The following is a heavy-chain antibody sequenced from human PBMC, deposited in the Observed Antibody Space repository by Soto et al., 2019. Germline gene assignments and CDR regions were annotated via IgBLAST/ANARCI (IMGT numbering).Heavy chain of an antibody. CDR3: ARDCSGGSCYFSPLSGYYYYGMDV. Sequence: SVKVSCKASGYTFTSYAMHWVRQAPGQRLEWMGWINAIFGTAKYAQKFQGRVTITADESTSTAYMELSSLRSEDTAVYYCARDCSGGSCYFSPLSGYYYYGMDVWGQGTTVTVSS. CDR2: INAIFGTA. D-gene: IGHD2-15*01. CDR1: GYTFTSYA. V-gene: IGHV1-69*13. J-gene: IGHJ6*02.